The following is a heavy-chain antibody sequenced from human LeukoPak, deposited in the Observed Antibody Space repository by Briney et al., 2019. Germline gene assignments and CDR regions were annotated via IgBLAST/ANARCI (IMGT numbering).Heavy chain of an antibody. CDR1: GFSFSNFW. J-gene: IGHJ4*02. CDR2: IHPEGNEK. Sequence: PGGSLRLSCATSGFSFSNFWMSWVRQAPGRGLQWVANIHPEGNEKYHVESVKGRFTISRDNDRNLLFLQMNGLRVEDTAVYYCARGDDFSGDHWGQGTLVTVSS. V-gene: IGHV3-7*04. D-gene: IGHD1-1*01. CDR3: ARGDDFSGDH.